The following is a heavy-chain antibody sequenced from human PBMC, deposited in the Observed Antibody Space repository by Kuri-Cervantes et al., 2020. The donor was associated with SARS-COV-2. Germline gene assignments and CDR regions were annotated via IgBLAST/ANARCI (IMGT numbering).Heavy chain of an antibody. J-gene: IGHJ6*02. CDR3: ARRPDSSGYNYYYYYGMDV. Sequence: GESLKISCKGSGYSFTSYWISWVRQMPGKGLEWMGRIDPSDSYTNYSPSFQGHVTISADKSISTAYLQWSSLKASDTAMYYCARRPDSSGYNYYYYYGMDVWGQGPRSPSP. CDR2: IDPSDSYT. D-gene: IGHD3-22*01. CDR1: GYSFTSYW. V-gene: IGHV5-10-1*01.